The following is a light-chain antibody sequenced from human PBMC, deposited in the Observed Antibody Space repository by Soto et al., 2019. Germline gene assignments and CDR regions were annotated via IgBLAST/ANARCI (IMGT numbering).Light chain of an antibody. CDR1: QDISKN. V-gene: IGKV1-33*01. CDR2: DGS. Sequence: DIPMTQSPSSLSASVGDRVTITCQASQDISKNVNWYQQKPGTAPKLLIYDGSNVQLGVPSRFSVSGSGTDFTFTINSLRPDDIATYYCQQFHSQPLTFGGGTKVEIK. CDR3: QQFHSQPLT. J-gene: IGKJ4*01.